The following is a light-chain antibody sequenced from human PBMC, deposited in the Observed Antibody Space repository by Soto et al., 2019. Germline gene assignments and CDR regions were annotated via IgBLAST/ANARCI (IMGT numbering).Light chain of an antibody. CDR2: GNS. V-gene: IGLV1-40*01. Sequence: QSVLTQPPSVYGDPGQRVTISCTGSSSNIGAGYDVHWYQHLPGTAPKVLIHGNSNRPSGVPDRFSGSKPGTSASLAITGLQAEDEADYYCQSYDSSLGGWVFGGGTKLTVL. J-gene: IGLJ3*02. CDR1: SSNIGAGYD. CDR3: QSYDSSLGGWV.